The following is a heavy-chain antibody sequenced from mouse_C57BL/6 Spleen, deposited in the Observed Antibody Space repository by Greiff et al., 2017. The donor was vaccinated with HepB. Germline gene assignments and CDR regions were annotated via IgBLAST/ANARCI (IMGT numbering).Heavy chain of an antibody. CDR3: ASGIDSSGYDAMDY. Sequence: EVQRVESGGGLVKPGGSLKLSCAASGFTFSDYGMHWVRQAPEKGLEWVAYISSGSSTIYYADTVKGRFTISRDNAKNTLFLQMTSLRSEDTAMYYCASGIDSSGYDAMDYWGQGTSVTVSS. J-gene: IGHJ4*01. V-gene: IGHV5-17*01. CDR2: ISSGSSTI. CDR1: GFTFSDYG. D-gene: IGHD3-2*02.